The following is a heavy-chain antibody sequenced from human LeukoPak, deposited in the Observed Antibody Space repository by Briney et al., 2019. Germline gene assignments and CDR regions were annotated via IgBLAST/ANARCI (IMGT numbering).Heavy chain of an antibody. V-gene: IGHV4-59*08. CDR1: GGSISSYY. Sequence: SETLSLTCTVSGGSISSYYWSWIRQPPGKGLEWIGYIYYSGSTNYNPSLKSRVTISVDTSKNQFSLKLSSVTAADTAVYYCARQGSYYDILTGQPLTHGMDVWGQGTTVTVSS. J-gene: IGHJ6*02. CDR3: ARQGSYYDILTGQPLTHGMDV. CDR2: IYYSGST. D-gene: IGHD3-9*01.